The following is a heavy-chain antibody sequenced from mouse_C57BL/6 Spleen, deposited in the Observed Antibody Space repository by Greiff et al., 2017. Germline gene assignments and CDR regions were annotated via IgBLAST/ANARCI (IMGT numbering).Heavy chain of an antibody. Sequence: VKLMESGPELVKPGASVKISCKASGYAFSSSWMNWVKQRPGKGLEWIGRIYPGDGDTNYNGKFKGKATLTADKSSSTAYMQLSSLTSEDSAVYFCATIYDGYYWFAYGGQGTLVTVSA. V-gene: IGHV1-82*01. CDR3: ATIYDGYYWFAY. D-gene: IGHD2-3*01. J-gene: IGHJ3*01. CDR2: IYPGDGDT. CDR1: GYAFSSSW.